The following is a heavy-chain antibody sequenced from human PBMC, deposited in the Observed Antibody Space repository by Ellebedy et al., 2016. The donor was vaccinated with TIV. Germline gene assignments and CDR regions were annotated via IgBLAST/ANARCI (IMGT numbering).Heavy chain of an antibody. CDR2: ITNSSSTI. CDR1: GFTFSNYN. J-gene: IGHJ4*02. V-gene: IGHV3-48*04. D-gene: IGHD2-21*02. CDR3: ARDLGGDSAY. Sequence: PGGSLRLSCAASGFTFSNYNMNWVRQAPGKGLEWVSYITNSSSTIYYADSVKGRFTISRDNAKNSLYLQMNSLRAEDTAIYYCARDLGGDSAYWGQGTLVTVSS.